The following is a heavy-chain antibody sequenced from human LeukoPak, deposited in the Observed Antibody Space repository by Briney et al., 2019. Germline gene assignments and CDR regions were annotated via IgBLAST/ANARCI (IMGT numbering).Heavy chain of an antibody. CDR1: GFTFSSYS. Sequence: GGSLRLSCAASGFTFSSYSMNWVRQAPGKGLEWVSSISSSSSYIYYADSVKGRFTISRDNAKNSLYLQMNSLRAKDTAVYYCARDRYCSGGSCYFWFDPWGQGTLVTVSS. V-gene: IGHV3-21*01. CDR2: ISSSSSYI. D-gene: IGHD2-15*01. J-gene: IGHJ5*02. CDR3: ARDRYCSGGSCYFWFDP.